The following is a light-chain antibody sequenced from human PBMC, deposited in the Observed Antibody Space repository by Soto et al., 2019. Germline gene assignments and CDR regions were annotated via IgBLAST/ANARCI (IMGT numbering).Light chain of an antibody. J-gene: IGLJ1*01. V-gene: IGLV2-8*01. CDR2: EVS. CDR3: SSYAGSNNYV. CDR1: SSDVGDYNY. Sequence: QSVLTQPPSASGSPGQSVTISCTGTSSDVGDYNYVSWYQQHPGKAPKLMIYEVSKRPSGVPDRFSGSKSGYTASLTVSGLQAEDEADYYCSSYAGSNNYVFGTGTKVTVL.